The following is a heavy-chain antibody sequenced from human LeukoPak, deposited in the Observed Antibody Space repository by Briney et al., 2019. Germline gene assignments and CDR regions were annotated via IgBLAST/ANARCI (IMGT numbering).Heavy chain of an antibody. CDR1: GFTFDDYA. CDR3: AKDGPSLLPESGSWFDP. CDR2: ISWNSGSI. D-gene: IGHD3-10*01. J-gene: IGHJ5*02. Sequence: LAGGSLRLSCAASGFTFDDYAMHWVRHAPGKGLEWVSGISWNSGSIGYADSVKGRFTISRDNAKNSLYLQMNSLRAEDTALYYCAKDGPSLLPESGSWFDPWGQGTLVTVSA. V-gene: IGHV3-9*01.